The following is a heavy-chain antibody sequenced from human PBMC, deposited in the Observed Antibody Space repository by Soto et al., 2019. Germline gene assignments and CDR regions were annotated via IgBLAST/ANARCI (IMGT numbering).Heavy chain of an antibody. CDR3: GRKAYGDYGGMDV. CDR1: GFTFSSYS. J-gene: IGHJ6*02. D-gene: IGHD4-17*01. Sequence: PGGSLRLSCAASGFTFSSYSMNWVRRAPGKGLEWVSSIGSSSNYIYYADSVKGRFTISRDNAKNSLYLQMNSLRAEDTAVYYCGRKAYGDYGGMDVWGQGTTVTV. V-gene: IGHV3-21*01. CDR2: IGSSSNYI.